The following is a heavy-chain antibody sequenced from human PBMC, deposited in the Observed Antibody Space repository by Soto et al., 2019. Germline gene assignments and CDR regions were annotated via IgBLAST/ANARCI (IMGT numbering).Heavy chain of an antibody. D-gene: IGHD2-15*01. J-gene: IGHJ6*02. CDR1: GFTFRSYA. CDR3: ARGDREDIAVVVGVRPGEYGVDV. CDR2: ISYDGSNQ. V-gene: IGHV3-30-3*01. Sequence: ESGGGVVQPGRSLRLSCAASGFTFRSYAMHWVRQAPGKGLECVAGISYDGSNQFYRDYVKGRFTISRDNSKNTLYLQINSLRYEDTAVYYCARGDREDIAVVVGVRPGEYGVDVWGQGTTVTVSS.